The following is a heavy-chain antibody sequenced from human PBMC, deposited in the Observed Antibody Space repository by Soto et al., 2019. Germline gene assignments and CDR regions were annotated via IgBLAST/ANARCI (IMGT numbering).Heavy chain of an antibody. CDR3: ARGRRVFPMEPYFYYGLDV. CDR1: GFTFSDYY. CDR2: ISSSSRYT. V-gene: IGHV3-11*06. J-gene: IGHJ6*02. Sequence: GGSLRRSCAGSGFTFSDYYMSWIRQAPGKGLEWVSYISSSSRYTNYPDSVKGRFTISRDNAKNSLYLQMNSLRADGTAVYYCARGRRVFPMEPYFYYGLDVWGQGTTVTVSS. D-gene: IGHD2-8*01.